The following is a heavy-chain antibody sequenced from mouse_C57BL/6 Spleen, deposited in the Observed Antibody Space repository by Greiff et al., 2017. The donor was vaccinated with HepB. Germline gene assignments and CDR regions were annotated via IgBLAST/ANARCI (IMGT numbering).Heavy chain of an antibody. CDR3: ARDGGYGSSYGFAY. V-gene: IGHV5-4*01. Sequence: EVNVVESGGGLVKPGGSLKLSCAASGFTFSSYAMSWVRQTPEKRLEWVATISDGGSYTYYPDNVKGRFTISRDNAKNNLYLQMSHLKSEDTAMYYCARDGGYGSSYGFAYWGQGTLVTVSA. J-gene: IGHJ3*01. D-gene: IGHD1-1*01. CDR2: ISDGGSYT. CDR1: GFTFSSYA.